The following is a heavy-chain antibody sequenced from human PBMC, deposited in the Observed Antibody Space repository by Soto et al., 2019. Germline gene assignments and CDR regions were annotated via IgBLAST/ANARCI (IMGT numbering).Heavy chain of an antibody. J-gene: IGHJ5*02. V-gene: IGHV4-39*01. D-gene: IGHD3-10*01. CDR1: GGSISSSSYY. CDR2: IYYSGST. CDR3: AGHVREYYGSGRPNWFDP. Sequence: PSETLSLTCTVSGGSISSSSYYWGWIRQPPGKGLERIGSIYYSGSTYYNPSLKSRVTISVGTSKNQFSLKLSSVTAADTAVYYCAGHVREYYGSGRPNWFDPWGQGTLVTVSS.